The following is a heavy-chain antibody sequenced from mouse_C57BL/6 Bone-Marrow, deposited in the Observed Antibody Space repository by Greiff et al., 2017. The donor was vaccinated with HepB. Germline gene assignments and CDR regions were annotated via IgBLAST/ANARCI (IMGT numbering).Heavy chain of an antibody. CDR2: IDPENGDT. D-gene: IGHD2-5*01. Sequence: EVQLQQSGAELVRPGASVKLSCTASGFNIKDDYMHWVKQRPEQGLEWIGWIDPENGDTEYASKFQGKATITADTSSNTAYLQLSSLTSEDTAVYYCTYYSKDYWGQGTTLTVSS. J-gene: IGHJ2*01. V-gene: IGHV14-4*01. CDR1: GFNIKDDY. CDR3: TYYSKDY.